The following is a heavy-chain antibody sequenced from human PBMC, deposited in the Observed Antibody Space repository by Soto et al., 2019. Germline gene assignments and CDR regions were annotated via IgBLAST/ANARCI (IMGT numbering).Heavy chain of an antibody. V-gene: IGHV3-72*01. CDR3: ARDPGDGMDV. D-gene: IGHD3-10*01. CDR2: IRNKAASYTT. CDR1: GFIFSDHY. J-gene: IGHJ6*02. Sequence: GGSLRLSCAASGFIFSDHYMDWVRQAPGKGLEWVGRIRNKAASYTTEYAASVKGRFTISRDDSKNSMYLQMNSLKTEDTAVYYCARDPGDGMDVWGQGTTVTVSS.